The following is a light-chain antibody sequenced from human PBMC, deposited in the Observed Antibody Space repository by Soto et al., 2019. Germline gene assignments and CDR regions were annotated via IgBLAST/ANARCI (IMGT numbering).Light chain of an antibody. CDR2: QAS. CDR1: QSISSW. V-gene: IGKV1-5*03. J-gene: IGKJ1*01. Sequence: DIQMTQSPSTLSASVGDRVTITCRASQSISSWLAWYQQKPGKAPKLLIYQASSLESGVPSRISGSGSGTEFTLTISSLQPDDVATYYCQQYNSYSPTFGQGPKVEIK. CDR3: QQYNSYSPT.